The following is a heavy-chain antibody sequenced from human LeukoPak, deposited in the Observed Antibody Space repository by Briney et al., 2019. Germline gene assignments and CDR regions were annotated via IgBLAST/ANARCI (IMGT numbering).Heavy chain of an antibody. V-gene: IGHV3-23*01. CDR1: GFTFSSYA. CDR2: ISGSGGSI. J-gene: IGHJ4*02. Sequence: GGSLRLXCAASGFTFSSYAMSWVRQAPGKGLEWVSAISGSGGSIYYADSVKGRFTISRDNSKNTLYLQMNSLRAEDTAVYYCAKDLDSSGWYNFDYWGQGTLVTVSS. D-gene: IGHD6-19*01. CDR3: AKDLDSSGWYNFDY.